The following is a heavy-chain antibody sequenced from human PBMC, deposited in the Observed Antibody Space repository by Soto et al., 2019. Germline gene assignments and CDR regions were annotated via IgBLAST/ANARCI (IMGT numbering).Heavy chain of an antibody. V-gene: IGHV1-18*01. CDR3: AREGPRPYYYYGMDV. CDR1: GYTFTMSG. J-gene: IGHJ6*02. CDR2: ISGYNGNT. Sequence: QVQLVQSGAEVKKPGASVKVSCKSSGYTFTMSGISWVRQAPGQGLEWMGWISGYNGNTNYEQKFQDRVTMTTDTSTNTASMELRSLRSDDTAVYYCAREGPRPYYYYGMDVWGQGTTVTVSS.